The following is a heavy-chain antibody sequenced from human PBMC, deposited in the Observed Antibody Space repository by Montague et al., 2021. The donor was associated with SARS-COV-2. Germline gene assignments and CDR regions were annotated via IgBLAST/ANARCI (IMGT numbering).Heavy chain of an antibody. CDR3: VGHKMRKDSAAWVPYDYKGFDV. CDR2: IFHSGST. D-gene: IGHD5-12*01. Sequence: SETLSLTCVVSGASISTSDWWSWVRQPPGKGLQWIGEIFHSGSTNYNPSLKSRVTISVDKSKNHFSLMPTSVTAADTAIYYCVGHKMRKDSAAWVPYDYKGFDVWGQGTTVTVSS. J-gene: IGHJ6*02. CDR1: GASISTSDW. V-gene: IGHV4-4*02.